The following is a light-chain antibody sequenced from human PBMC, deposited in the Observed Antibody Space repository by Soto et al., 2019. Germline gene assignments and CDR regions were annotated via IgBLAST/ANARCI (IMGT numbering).Light chain of an antibody. J-gene: IGKJ1*01. CDR1: QNIRSR. Sequence: DFQMTQSPSTLSASVGDRVTITCRASQNIRSRLAWFQQKPGKAPKLLIYDASSLECGVPQRFSGSGSGTEFTLTISSLQTDDFSTYYCQQYHSYWTFGQGTKVE. V-gene: IGKV1-5*01. CDR2: DAS. CDR3: QQYHSYWT.